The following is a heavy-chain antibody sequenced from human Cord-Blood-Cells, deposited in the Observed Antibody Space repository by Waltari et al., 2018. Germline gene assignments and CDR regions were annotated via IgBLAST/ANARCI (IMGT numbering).Heavy chain of an antibody. D-gene: IGHD1-26*01. Sequence: QVQLQQWGAGLLKPSETLSLTCAADGGSFSGYYWSWIRQPPGKGLEWIEEINHSGSTNYNPSLKSRVTISVDTSKNQFSLKLSSVTAADTAVYYCASSWELQGNWFDPWGQGTLVTVSS. CDR1: GGSFSGYY. J-gene: IGHJ5*02. CDR2: INHSGST. CDR3: ASSWELQGNWFDP. V-gene: IGHV4-34*01.